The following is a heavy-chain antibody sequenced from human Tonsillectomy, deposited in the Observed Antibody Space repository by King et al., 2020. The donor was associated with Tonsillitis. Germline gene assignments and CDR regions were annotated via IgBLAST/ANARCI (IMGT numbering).Heavy chain of an antibody. CDR2: ISSSGSTI. CDR1: GFTFSSYE. J-gene: IGHJ3*02. V-gene: IGHV3-48*03. D-gene: IGHD3-10*01. Sequence: VQLVESGGGLVQPGGSLRLSCAASGFTFSSYEMNWVPQAPGKGLEWISYISSSGSTIYYADSVKGRFTISRDNAKNSLYLQMNSLRAEDTAVYYCARDWPEVGGDYSDIWGQGTMVTVSS. CDR3: ARDWPEVGGDYSDI.